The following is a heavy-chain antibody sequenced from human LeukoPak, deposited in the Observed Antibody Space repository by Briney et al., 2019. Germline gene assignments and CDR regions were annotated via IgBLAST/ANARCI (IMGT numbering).Heavy chain of an antibody. CDR1: GYTFTGYY. D-gene: IGHD5-18*01. J-gene: IGHJ4*02. Sequence: ASVKVSCKASGYTFTGYYMHWVRQAPRQGPEWMGWINPNSGGTNFAQKFQGRVTMTRDTSISTAYMELSRLTSDDTAVYYCARDFGTYGTAMATGFDYWGQGTLVTVSS. V-gene: IGHV1-2*02. CDR3: ARDFGTYGTAMATGFDY. CDR2: INPNSGGT.